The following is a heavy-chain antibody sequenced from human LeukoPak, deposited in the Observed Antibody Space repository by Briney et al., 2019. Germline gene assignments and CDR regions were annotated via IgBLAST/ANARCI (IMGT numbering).Heavy chain of an antibody. V-gene: IGHV4-34*01. D-gene: IGHD6-19*01. CDR2: INHSGST. CDR1: GGSFSGYY. CDR3: ARVVSGWYVS. Sequence: PSETLSLTCAVYGGSFSGYYWSWIRQPPGKGLEWIGEINHSGSTNYNPSLKSRVTISVDTSKNQFSLKLSSVTAADTAVYYCARVVSGWYVSWGQGTLVTVSS. J-gene: IGHJ4*02.